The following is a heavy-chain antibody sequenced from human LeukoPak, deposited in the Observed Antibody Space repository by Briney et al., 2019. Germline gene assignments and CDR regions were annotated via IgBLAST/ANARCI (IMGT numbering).Heavy chain of an antibody. CDR1: GFTFSSYW. V-gene: IGHV3-74*01. J-gene: IGHJ4*02. D-gene: IGHD2-2*01. Sequence: RGSLRLSCAASGFTFSSYWMHWVRQAPGKGLVWVSRINSDGSSTSYADSVKGRFTISRDNSKNTLYVQMNSLRAEDTAVYYCAKDADIVVSSYFDYWGQGTLVTVSS. CDR3: AKDADIVVSSYFDY. CDR2: INSDGSST.